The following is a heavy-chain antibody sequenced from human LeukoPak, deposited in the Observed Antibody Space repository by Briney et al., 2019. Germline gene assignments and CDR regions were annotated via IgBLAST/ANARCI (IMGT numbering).Heavy chain of an antibody. CDR1: GGSISSSSYY. V-gene: IGHV4-39*01. J-gene: IGHJ4*02. CDR3: ARDTYYYGSGSYDY. CDR2: IYYSGST. D-gene: IGHD3-10*01. Sequence: SETLSLTCTVSGGSISSSSYYWGWIRRPPGKGLEWIGSIYYSGSTYYNPSLKSRVTISVDTSKNQFSLKLSSVTAADTAVYYCARDTYYYGSGSYDYWGQGTLVTVSS.